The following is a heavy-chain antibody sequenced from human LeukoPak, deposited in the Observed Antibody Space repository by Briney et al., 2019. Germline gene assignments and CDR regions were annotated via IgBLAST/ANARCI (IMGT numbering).Heavy chain of an antibody. CDR3: ARSKFPNDYAHP. V-gene: IGHV4-59*01. CDR1: GGSISSYY. CDR2: IYYSGST. J-gene: IGHJ5*02. Sequence: KPSETLSLTCTISGGSISSYYWSWIRQPPGKGLEWIGYIYYSGSTNYNPSLKSRVTISVDTSKNQFSLKLSSVTAADTAVYYCARSKFPNDYAHPWGQGTLVTVSS. D-gene: IGHD3-16*01.